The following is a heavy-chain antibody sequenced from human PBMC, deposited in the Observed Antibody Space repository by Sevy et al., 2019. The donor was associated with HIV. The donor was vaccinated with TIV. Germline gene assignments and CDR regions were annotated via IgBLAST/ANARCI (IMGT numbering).Heavy chain of an antibody. Sequence: GGSLRLSCAASGFTFSNAWMSWVRQAPGKGLEWVGRIKSKTDGGTTDYAAPVKGRFTISRDDSKNTLYLQMNSPKTGDNGVEYCTTTEGYYYVWGRYCPYWGQGTLVTVSS. V-gene: IGHV3-15*01. CDR1: GFTFSNAW. CDR2: IKSKTDGGTT. CDR3: TTTEGYYYVWGRYCPY. D-gene: IGHD3-16*01. J-gene: IGHJ4*02.